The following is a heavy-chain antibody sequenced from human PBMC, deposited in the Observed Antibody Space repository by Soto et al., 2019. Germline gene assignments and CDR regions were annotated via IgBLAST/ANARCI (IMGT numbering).Heavy chain of an antibody. CDR1: GFTFRSFT. J-gene: IGHJ5*02. D-gene: IGHD6-13*01. V-gene: IGHV3-21*01. Sequence: PGGSLRLSCAASGFTFRSFTMNRVRQAPGKGLEWVSTISSNSAYIYYTDALRGRFTISRDNAKNSLHLQMNSLRAEDTAVYYCTRDASRDSSARGWFDPWGPGTPVPVSS. CDR3: TRDASRDSSARGWFDP. CDR2: ISSNSAYI.